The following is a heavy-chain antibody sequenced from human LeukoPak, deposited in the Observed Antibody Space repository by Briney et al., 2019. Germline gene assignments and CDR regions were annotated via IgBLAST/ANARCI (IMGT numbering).Heavy chain of an antibody. CDR1: GGSISSYY. CDR2: IYYSGST. CDR3: ARRSPYYYMDV. Sequence: SETLSLTCTVSGGSISSYYWSWLRQPPGKGLEWIGYIYYSGSTNYNPSLKSRVTISVDTSKNQFSLKLSSVTAADTAVYYCARRSPYYYMDVWGKGTTVTISS. V-gene: IGHV4-59*01. J-gene: IGHJ6*03.